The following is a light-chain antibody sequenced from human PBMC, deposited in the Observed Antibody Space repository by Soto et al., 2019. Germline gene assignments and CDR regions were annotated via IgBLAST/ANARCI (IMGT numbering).Light chain of an antibody. Sequence: EIVMTQAPDTLSVSPGERATLSCRASQSVSSNLAWYQQIPGQAPRLLIYGASTRATGIPARFSGSGSGTEFTLTISSLQSEDFAVYYCQQYNTWPRTFGQGTKLEIK. CDR2: GAS. CDR3: QQYNTWPRT. V-gene: IGKV3-15*01. J-gene: IGKJ2*01. CDR1: QSVSSN.